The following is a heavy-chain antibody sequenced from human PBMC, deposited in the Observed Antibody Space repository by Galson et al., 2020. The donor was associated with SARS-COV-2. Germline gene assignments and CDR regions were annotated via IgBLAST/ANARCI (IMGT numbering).Heavy chain of an antibody. D-gene: IGHD6-19*01. V-gene: IGHV3-33*01. CDR3: AVSIIVAGGIDY. CDR2: IWSDGLHK. CDR1: GFPFSTHA. Sequence: GGSLRLSCAASGFPFSTHAMHWVRQAPGKGPEWVAVIWSDGLHKYYGDSVKGRFTISRDNSKNTVDLQMDSLRLEDTAVYYCAVSIIVAGGIDYWGQGTLVTVSS. J-gene: IGHJ4*02.